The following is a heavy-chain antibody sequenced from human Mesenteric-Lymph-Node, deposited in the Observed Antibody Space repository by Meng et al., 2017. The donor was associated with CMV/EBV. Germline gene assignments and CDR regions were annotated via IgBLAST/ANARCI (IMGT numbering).Heavy chain of an antibody. V-gene: IGHV4-34*01. D-gene: IGHD2-2*01. CDR3: ARSLFGGYCSSTSCYGRGFDY. J-gene: IGHJ4*02. Sequence: FSGSYWSWIRQPPGKGLEWIGEINHSGSTNYNPSLKSRVTISVDTSKNQFSLKLSSVTAADTAVYYCARSLFGGYCSSTSCYGRGFDYWGQGTLVTVSS. CDR1: FSGSY. CDR2: INHSGST.